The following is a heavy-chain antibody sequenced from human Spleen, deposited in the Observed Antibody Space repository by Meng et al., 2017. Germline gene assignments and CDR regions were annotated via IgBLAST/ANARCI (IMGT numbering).Heavy chain of an antibody. V-gene: IGHV3-30*04. CDR2: ISYDGSAQ. Sequence: QVQLVESGGGVVQPGRSLRLSCTASGFTFSTYALNWVRQAPGKGLEWVAVISYDGSAQYYATSVKGRFTVSRDDSKNTLYLQMNSLRAEDTAVYYCAKSQTSSSWYFDYWGQGTLVTVSS. CDR3: AKSQTSSSWYFDY. J-gene: IGHJ4*02. CDR1: GFTFSTYA. D-gene: IGHD6-13*01.